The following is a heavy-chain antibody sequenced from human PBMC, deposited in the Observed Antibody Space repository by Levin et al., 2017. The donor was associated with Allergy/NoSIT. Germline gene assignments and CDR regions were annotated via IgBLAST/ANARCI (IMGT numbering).Heavy chain of an antibody. CDR3: ASCNSIAVADWYFDL. CDR2: IYYSGST. D-gene: IGHD6-19*01. Sequence: SETLSLTCTVSGGSISSYYWSWIRQPPGKGLEWIGYIYYSGSTNYNPSLKSRVTISVDTSKNQFSLKLSSVTAADTAVYYCASCNSIAVADWYFDLWGRGTLVTVSS. CDR1: GGSISSYY. V-gene: IGHV4-59*01. J-gene: IGHJ2*01.